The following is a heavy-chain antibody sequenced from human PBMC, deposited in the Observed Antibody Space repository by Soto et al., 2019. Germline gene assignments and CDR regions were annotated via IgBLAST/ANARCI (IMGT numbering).Heavy chain of an antibody. CDR1: GFTFSSYS. Sequence: GGSLRLSCAASGFTFSSYSMNWVRQAPGKGLEWVSYISIGSTTIFYADSVKGRFTISRNNAKNSLYLQMNSLRDEDTAVYYCARDNGMAGSFDPWGQGTLVTVSS. CDR3: ARDNGMAGSFDP. J-gene: IGHJ5*02. V-gene: IGHV3-48*02. CDR2: ISIGSTTI. D-gene: IGHD2-8*01.